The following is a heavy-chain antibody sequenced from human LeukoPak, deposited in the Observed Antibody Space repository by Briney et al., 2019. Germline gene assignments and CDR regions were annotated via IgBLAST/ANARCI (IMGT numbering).Heavy chain of an antibody. CDR3: ARVGYDFWSGYSPFYMDV. CDR2: IYHSGSS. CDR1: GDSIASTKW. D-gene: IGHD3-3*01. J-gene: IGHJ6*03. Sequence: SETLSLTCAVSGDSIASTKWWSWVRQPPGKGLEWIGEIYHSGSSNYSPSLQSRVTISVDKSKNQFSLKLSSVTAADTAVYYCARVGYDFWSGYSPFYMDVWGKGTTVTVSS. V-gene: IGHV4-4*02.